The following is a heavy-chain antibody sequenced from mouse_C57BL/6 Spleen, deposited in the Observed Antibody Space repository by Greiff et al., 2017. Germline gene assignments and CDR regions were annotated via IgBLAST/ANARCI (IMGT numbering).Heavy chain of an antibody. Sequence: EVQLVESGGDLVKPGGSLKLSCAASGFTFSSYGMSWVRQTPDKRLEWVATISSGGSYTYYPDSVKGRFTISRDNAKNTLYLQMSSLKSEDTAMYYCAREGYDGYYDWYFDVWGTGTTVTVSS. CDR2: ISSGGSYT. CDR1: GFTFSSYG. V-gene: IGHV5-6*01. D-gene: IGHD2-3*01. CDR3: AREGYDGYYDWYFDV. J-gene: IGHJ1*03.